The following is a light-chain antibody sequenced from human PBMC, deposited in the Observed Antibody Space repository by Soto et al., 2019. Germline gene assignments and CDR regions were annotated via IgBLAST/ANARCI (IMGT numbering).Light chain of an antibody. CDR3: SSYAGGNNLL. Sequence: QSALTQPPSASGSPGQSVTCSCTGTSSDVGGYNYVSWYQQHPGKAPKFIIYEVSKRPSGVPDRFSGSKSGNTASLTVSGLQAEDEADYYCSSYAGGNNLLFGGATKLTVL. J-gene: IGLJ2*01. CDR2: EVS. CDR1: SSDVGGYNY. V-gene: IGLV2-8*01.